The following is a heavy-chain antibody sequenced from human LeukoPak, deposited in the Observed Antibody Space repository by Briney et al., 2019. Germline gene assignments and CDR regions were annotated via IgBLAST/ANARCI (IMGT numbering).Heavy chain of an antibody. CDR3: ARHDTRGGAYDI. J-gene: IGHJ3*02. CDR2: IHYSGIT. CDR1: GASISSYY. D-gene: IGHD3-10*01. Sequence: PSETLSLTCTVSGASISSYYWSWIRPPPGKGLEYIGYIHYSGITNYNPSLKSRVTISVDTSKNQFSLRLSSVTAADTAAYYCARHDTRGGAYDIWGQGTMVTVSS. V-gene: IGHV4-59*08.